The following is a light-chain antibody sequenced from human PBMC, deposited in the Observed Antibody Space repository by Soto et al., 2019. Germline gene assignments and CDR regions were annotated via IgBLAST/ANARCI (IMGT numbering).Light chain of an antibody. V-gene: IGLV2-14*01. CDR3: SSYTSSYTMV. CDR1: SSDVGAYDS. Sequence: QSVLTQPASLSGSPGQSITISRTGTSSDVGAYDSVSWYQQHPGKAPKLMIYDVNNRPSGVSNRVSGSKSGNTASLTISGLQTEEEADYYCSSYTSSYTMVFGGGTKLTVL. CDR2: DVN. J-gene: IGLJ2*01.